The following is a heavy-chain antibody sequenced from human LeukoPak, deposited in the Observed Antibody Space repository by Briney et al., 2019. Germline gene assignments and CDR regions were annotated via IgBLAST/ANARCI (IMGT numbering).Heavy chain of an antibody. J-gene: IGHJ4*02. CDR1: GFTFRNYG. CDR3: AKGRTLVGGSTRSYDY. D-gene: IGHD1-26*01. CDR2: ISGDAADI. V-gene: IGHV3-23*01. Sequence: GGSLRLSCAASGFTFRNYGMSWVRQAPGKGLEWVSAISGDAADIFYADSVKGRFTISRDNYKNTLYLQMNSLRVEDTAVYYCAKGRTLVGGSTRSYDYWGQGTLVTVSS.